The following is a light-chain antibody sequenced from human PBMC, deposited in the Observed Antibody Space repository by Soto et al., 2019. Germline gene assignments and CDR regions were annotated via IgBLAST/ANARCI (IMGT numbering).Light chain of an antibody. J-gene: IGKJ1*01. CDR1: QSISIW. CDR2: SAS. CDR3: QQYHTYWT. V-gene: IGKV1-5*01. Sequence: DIQMTQSPSTLSASVGDTVTITCRASQSISIWLAWYQQKPGKAPNLLIHSASSLEGGVPSRFSGSASGTEFTLTISSLQPDDFATYYCQQYHTYWTFGQGTNVDIK.